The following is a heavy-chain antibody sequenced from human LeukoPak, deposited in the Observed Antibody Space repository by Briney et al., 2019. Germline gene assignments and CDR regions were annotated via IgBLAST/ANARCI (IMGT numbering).Heavy chain of an antibody. CDR3: ARAQGDSSGYYWNY. D-gene: IGHD3-22*01. CDR1: GGTFSSYT. CDR2: IIPILGIA. J-gene: IGHJ4*02. Sequence: GASVKVSCKASGGTFSSYTISWVRQAPGQGLEWMGRIIPILGIANYAQKFQGRVTITADKSTSTAYMELSSLRSEDTAVYYCARAQGDSSGYYWNYWGQGTLVTASS. V-gene: IGHV1-69*02.